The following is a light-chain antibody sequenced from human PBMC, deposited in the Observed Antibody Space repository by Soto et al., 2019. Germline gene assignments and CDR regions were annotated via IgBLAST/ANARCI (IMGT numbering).Light chain of an antibody. J-gene: IGLJ2*01. Sequence: QSALTQPRSVSASPGQSVTISCTGTSSNVGDYNYVSWYQQNPGKAPKLMIYDASKRPSGVPDRFSGSKSGNAASLTISGLQADDEADYYCCSYAADYSVVFGGGTKVTVL. CDR1: SSNVGDYNY. V-gene: IGLV2-11*01. CDR2: DAS. CDR3: CSYAADYSVV.